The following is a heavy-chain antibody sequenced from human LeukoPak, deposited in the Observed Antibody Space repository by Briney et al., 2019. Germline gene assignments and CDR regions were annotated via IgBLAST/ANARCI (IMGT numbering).Heavy chain of an antibody. CDR3: AKDIISSGWYDAFDI. Sequence: GRSLRLSCAASGFTFDDYAMHWVRQAPGKGLEWVSGISWNSGSIGYADSVKGRFTISRDNAKNSLYLQMNSLRAEDTALYYCAKDIISSGWYDAFDIWGQGTMVTVSS. V-gene: IGHV3-9*01. CDR2: ISWNSGSI. CDR1: GFTFDDYA. J-gene: IGHJ3*02. D-gene: IGHD6-19*01.